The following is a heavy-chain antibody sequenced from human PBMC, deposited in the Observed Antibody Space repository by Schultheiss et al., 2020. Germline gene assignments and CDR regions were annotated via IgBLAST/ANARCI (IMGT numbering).Heavy chain of an antibody. D-gene: IGHD6-19*01. J-gene: IGHJ3*02. CDR2: ISGSGGST. CDR1: GFTFSSYS. V-gene: IGHV3-21*01. CDR3: ARDRAVAGRGAFDI. Sequence: GGSLRLSCAASGFTFSSYSMNWVRQAPGKGLEWVSAISGSGGSTYYADSVKGRFTISRDNAKNSLYLQMNSLRAEDTAVYYCARDRAVAGRGAFDIWGQGTMVTVSS.